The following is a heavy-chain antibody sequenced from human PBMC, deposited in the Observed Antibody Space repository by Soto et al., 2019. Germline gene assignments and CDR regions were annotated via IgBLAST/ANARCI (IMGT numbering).Heavy chain of an antibody. V-gene: IGHV3-23*01. CDR3: AKLRPSEYDVWPGPFDY. CDR1: GFTFSSYA. Sequence: EVQLLESGGGLVQPGGSLRLSCAASGFTFSSYAMSWVRQAPGKGLEWVSTIGGSGLTTYYADSVKGRFAISRDNSKNSLVLQMNSLRADDTAVYYCAKLRPSEYDVWPGPFDYWGQGTLVTVSS. CDR2: IGGSGLTT. J-gene: IGHJ4*02. D-gene: IGHD3-3*01.